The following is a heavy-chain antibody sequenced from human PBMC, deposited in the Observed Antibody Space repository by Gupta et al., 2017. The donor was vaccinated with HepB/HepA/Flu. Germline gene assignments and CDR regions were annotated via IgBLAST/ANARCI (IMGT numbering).Heavy chain of an antibody. Sequence: EVHLLVSGGGLVQPGGSLRLSCADSGFSFGSYAMIWVRQAPGKGLEWVSLISGSGISTYFADSVSGRCTVSRDTSKNTLYLQINSLRDEDTAGYYCAKENTRKGGFDPWCQGTLVTGSA. CDR3: AKENTRKGGFDP. V-gene: IGHV3-23*01. CDR1: GFSFGSYA. CDR2: ISGSGIST. J-gene: IGHJ5*02.